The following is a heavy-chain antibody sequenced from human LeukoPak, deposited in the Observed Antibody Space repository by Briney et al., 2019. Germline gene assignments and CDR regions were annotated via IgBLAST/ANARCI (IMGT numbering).Heavy chain of an antibody. D-gene: IGHD3-10*02. Sequence: GGSLRLSCAASGFTFSSYEMNWVRQAPGKGLEWVSYISSNGSTIYYADSVKGRFTISRDNAKNPLYLQMNSLRAEDTAVYYCAELGITMIGGVWGKGTTVTISS. CDR3: AELGITMIGGV. CDR1: GFTFSSYE. V-gene: IGHV3-48*03. CDR2: ISSNGSTI. J-gene: IGHJ6*04.